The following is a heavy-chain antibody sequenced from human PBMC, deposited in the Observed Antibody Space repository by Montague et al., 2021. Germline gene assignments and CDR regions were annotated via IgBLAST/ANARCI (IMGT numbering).Heavy chain of an antibody. CDR2: ISYSERT. CDR3: ARDTTTDGFDI. J-gene: IGHJ3*02. D-gene: IGHD1-1*01. V-gene: IGHV4-59*13. Sequence: SETLSLTCTVSGGSISNYFWTWIRQPPGKGLEWIGFISYSERTNFNPSLKSRVTISLDTSKSQFSLNLSSVTAADTAVYYCARDTTTDGFDIWGQGTMVTVSS. CDR1: GGSISNYF.